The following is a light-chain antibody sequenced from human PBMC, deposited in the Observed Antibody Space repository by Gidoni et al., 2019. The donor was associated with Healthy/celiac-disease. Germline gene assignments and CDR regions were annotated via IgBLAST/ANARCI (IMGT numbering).Light chain of an antibody. J-gene: IGLJ1*01. CDR3: SSYTSSSTLLYV. CDR1: SSDVGGYNY. CDR2: DVS. Sequence: QSALTPPASVSGSPGQSITISCTGTSSDVGGYNYVSWYQPHPGKAPKLMIYDVSNRPSGVSNRFSGSKSGNTASLTISGLQAEDEADYYCSSYTSSSTLLYVFGTGTKVTVL. V-gene: IGLV2-14*01.